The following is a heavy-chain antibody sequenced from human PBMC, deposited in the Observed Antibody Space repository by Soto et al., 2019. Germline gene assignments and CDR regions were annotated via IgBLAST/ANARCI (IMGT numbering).Heavy chain of an antibody. V-gene: IGHV1-46*01. Sequence: ASVKVSCKASGYTFTSYYMHWVRQAPGQGLEWMGIINPSGGSTSYAQKFQGRVTVTRDTSTSTVYMELSSLRSEDTAVYYCARCPAHTIFGVVISYYFDYWGQGTLVPVSS. CDR1: GYTFTSYY. CDR2: INPSGGST. D-gene: IGHD3-3*01. CDR3: ARCPAHTIFGVVISYYFDY. J-gene: IGHJ4*02.